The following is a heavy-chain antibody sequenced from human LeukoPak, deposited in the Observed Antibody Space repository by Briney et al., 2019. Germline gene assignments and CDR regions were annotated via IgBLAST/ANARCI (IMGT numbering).Heavy chain of an antibody. D-gene: IGHD3/OR15-3a*01. CDR1: GFTFRNYW. CDR2: IKLDGTQK. CDR3: TRDFWTDY. Sequence: PGGSLRLSCAASGFTFRNYWMSWIRQAPGRGLEWVANIKLDGTQKNYIQSVGGRFTISRDNARNFLYLQLSSLRAEDTAVYYCTRDFWTDYWGQGTLVTVSS. V-gene: IGHV3-7*01. J-gene: IGHJ4*02.